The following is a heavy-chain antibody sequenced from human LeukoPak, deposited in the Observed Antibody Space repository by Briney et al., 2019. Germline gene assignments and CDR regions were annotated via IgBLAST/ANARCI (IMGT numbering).Heavy chain of an antibody. CDR2: ISAYNGNT. CDR3: ARTPYSSGYLYYFDY. D-gene: IGHD3-22*01. J-gene: IGHJ4*02. Sequence: ASVKVSCKASGYTFTSYGISWVRQAPGQGLEWMGWISAYNGNTNYAQKFQGRVTMTEDTSTDTAYMELSSLRSEDTAVFYCARTPYSSGYLYYFDYWGQGTLVTVSS. V-gene: IGHV1-18*01. CDR1: GYTFTSYG.